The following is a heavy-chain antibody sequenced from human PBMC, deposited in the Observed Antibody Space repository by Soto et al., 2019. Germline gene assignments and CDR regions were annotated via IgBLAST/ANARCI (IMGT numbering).Heavy chain of an antibody. Sequence: SETLSLTCTVTGDSISSRSYYWGWIRQPPGKGLEWIGSIYYSGSTYNNPSLRSRVSMSIDTAKYQFSLKLKSVTAADTALYFCARQRTSVVTQAYFDVWGPVSLVTVS. J-gene: IGHJ4*02. D-gene: IGHD2-21*02. CDR3: ARQRTSVVTQAYFDV. V-gene: IGHV4-39*01. CDR2: IYYSGST. CDR1: GDSISSRSYY.